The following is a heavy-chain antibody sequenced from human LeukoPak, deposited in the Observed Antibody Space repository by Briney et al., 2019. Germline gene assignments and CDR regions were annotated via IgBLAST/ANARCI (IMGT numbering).Heavy chain of an antibody. Sequence: GASVKVSCKASDYTFSSHGISWVRQAAGHGPEWMGWISGYNDARKYAEKFQGRVTLTKDMTTKTVYMELRSLRLDDTAVYYCARTNMVFGVDVEQSWFDVWGQGTLVIVSS. CDR2: ISGYNDAR. CDR1: DYTFSSHG. J-gene: IGHJ5*02. V-gene: IGHV1-18*01. D-gene: IGHD3-3*01. CDR3: ARTNMVFGVDVEQSWFDV.